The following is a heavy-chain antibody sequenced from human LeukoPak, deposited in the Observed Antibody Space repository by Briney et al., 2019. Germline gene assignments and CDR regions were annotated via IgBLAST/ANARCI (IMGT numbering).Heavy chain of an antibody. Sequence: PSETLSLTCTVSGGSISSYYRGWIRQPPGKGLEWIGYIYTSGSTNYNPSLKSRVTISVDTSKNQFSLKLSSVTAADTAVFYCARSFTIAAPYFDHWGQGTLVTVSS. D-gene: IGHD6-6*01. CDR2: IYTSGST. CDR3: ARSFTIAAPYFDH. CDR1: GGSISSYY. J-gene: IGHJ4*02. V-gene: IGHV4-4*09.